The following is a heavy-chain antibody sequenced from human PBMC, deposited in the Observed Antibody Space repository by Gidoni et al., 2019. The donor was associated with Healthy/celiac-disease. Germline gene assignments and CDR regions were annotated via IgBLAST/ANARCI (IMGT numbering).Heavy chain of an antibody. D-gene: IGHD6-19*01. Sequence: QVPLVESGGGVVQPGRSLRLSCAASGFPFISYGLHWVRQAPGKGLGWVAVIWYDGSNKYYADSVKGRFTISRDNSKNTLYLQMNSLRAEDTAVYYCARDLRYSSGWYLPYYYGMDVWGQGTTVTVSS. J-gene: IGHJ6*02. CDR2: IWYDGSNK. CDR1: GFPFISYG. CDR3: ARDLRYSSGWYLPYYYGMDV. V-gene: IGHV3-33*01.